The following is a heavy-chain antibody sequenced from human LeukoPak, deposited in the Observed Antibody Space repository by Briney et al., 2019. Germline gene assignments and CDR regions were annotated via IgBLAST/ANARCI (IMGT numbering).Heavy chain of an antibody. CDR2: INYSGTT. CDR1: GGSISSSSNY. V-gene: IGHV4-39*01. J-gene: IGHJ4*02. D-gene: IGHD4/OR15-4a*01. CDR3: ARLRDYIYAEY. Sequence: PSETLSLACTVSGGSISSSSNYWGWIRQPPGKGLEWIGSINYSGTTYYNPSLRSRVTISVDTSKNQFALNLRSVTAADTAVYYCARLRDYIYAEYWGQGTLVTVSS.